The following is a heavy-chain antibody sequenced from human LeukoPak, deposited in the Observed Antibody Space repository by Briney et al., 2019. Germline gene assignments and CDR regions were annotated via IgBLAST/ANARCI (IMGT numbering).Heavy chain of an antibody. J-gene: IGHJ3*02. CDR2: IIPIFGTA. V-gene: IGHV1-69*06. D-gene: IGHD3-22*01. CDR1: GGTFSGYA. CDR3: ARESSGTMMDAFDI. Sequence: SVKVSCKASGGTFSGYAISWVRQAPGQGLEWMGGIIPIFGTANYAQKFQGRVTITADKSTSTAYMELSSLRSEDTAVYYCARESSGTMMDAFDIWGQGTMVTVSS.